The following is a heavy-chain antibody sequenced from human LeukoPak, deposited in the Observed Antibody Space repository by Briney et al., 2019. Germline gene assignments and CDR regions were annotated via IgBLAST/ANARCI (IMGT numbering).Heavy chain of an antibody. J-gene: IGHJ3*02. CDR1: GFPVSSNY. CDR2: IYSGGST. D-gene: IGHD3-10*01. Sequence: PGGSLRLSCAASGFPVSSNYMSWVRQAPGKGLEWVSVIYSGGSTYYADSVKGRFTISRDNSKNTLYLQMNSLRAEDTAVYYCASYYKFAFDIWGQGTMVTVSS. CDR3: ASYYKFAFDI. V-gene: IGHV3-53*01.